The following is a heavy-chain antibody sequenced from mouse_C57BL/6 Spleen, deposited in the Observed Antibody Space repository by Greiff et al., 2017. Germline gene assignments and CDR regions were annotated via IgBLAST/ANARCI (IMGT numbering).Heavy chain of an antibody. J-gene: IGHJ1*03. CDR2: INPSNGGT. CDR1: GYTFTSYW. CDR3: ASPYGSGKYFDG. Sequence: QVQLQQSGTELVKPGASVKLSCKASGYTFTSYWMHWVKQRPGQGLEWIGNINPSNGGTNYNEKFKSKATLTVDKSSSTAYLQLSSLTSEDSAVYYCASPYGSGKYFDGWGTGTTVTVSS. V-gene: IGHV1-53*01. D-gene: IGHD1-1*01.